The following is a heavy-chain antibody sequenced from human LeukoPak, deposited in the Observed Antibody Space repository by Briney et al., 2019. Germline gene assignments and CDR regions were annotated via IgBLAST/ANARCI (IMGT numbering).Heavy chain of an antibody. V-gene: IGHV1-46*01. CDR2: ISPSGGST. Sequence: ASVKVSCKASGYTFTSYYMHWVRQAPGQGLEWMGIISPSGGSTSYAQKFQGRVTMTRDMSTSTVYMELSSLRSEDTAVYYCARALGGAAAGTDFDYWGQGTLVTVSS. J-gene: IGHJ4*02. CDR3: ARALGGAAAGTDFDY. D-gene: IGHD6-13*01. CDR1: GYTFTSYY.